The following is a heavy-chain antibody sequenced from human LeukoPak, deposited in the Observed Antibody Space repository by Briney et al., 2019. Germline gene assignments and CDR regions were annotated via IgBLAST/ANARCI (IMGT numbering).Heavy chain of an antibody. CDR3: ARGIGTTVRFDP. CDR1: GGTFSSYA. J-gene: IGHJ5*02. CDR2: IIPIFGTA. Sequence: ASVKVSCKASGGTFSSYAISWVRQAPGQGLEWMGGIIPIFGTANYAQKFQGRVTITTDGSTSTAYMELSSLRSEDTAVYYCARGIGTTVRFDPWGQGTLVTVSS. D-gene: IGHD1-1*01. V-gene: IGHV1-69*05.